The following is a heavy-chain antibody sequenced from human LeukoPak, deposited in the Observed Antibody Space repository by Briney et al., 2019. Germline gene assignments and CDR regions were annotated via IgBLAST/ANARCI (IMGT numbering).Heavy chain of an antibody. J-gene: IGHJ5*02. D-gene: IGHD2-2*01. CDR1: GLTFSNYA. CDR3: ARGYCTNTSCYFAWFDP. CDR2: VSGNGGTT. Sequence: GGSLRLSCAASGLTFSNYAMSWVCQAPGKGLEWVSAVSGNGGTTYYADSVKGRFTISRDNSKNTLYLQMNSLIIDDTAVYYCARGYCTNTSCYFAWFDPWGQGTLVTVSS. V-gene: IGHV3-23*01.